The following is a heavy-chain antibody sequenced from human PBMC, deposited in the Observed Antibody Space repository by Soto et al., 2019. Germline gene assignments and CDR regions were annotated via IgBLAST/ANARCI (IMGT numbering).Heavy chain of an antibody. CDR1: GDTFKNCV. V-gene: IGHV1-69*01. CDR3: AAELGFGKLSVV. J-gene: IGHJ6*02. CDR2: IIPLVGTT. Sequence: QVQVVQSGVEARRPGSSVKVSCKASGDTFKNCVISWVRQAPGQGLEWMGGIIPLVGTTDFAQRCQGRLTITTEESTTTAYMDLSRLRSEDTAPYYCAAELGFGKLSVVWGQGTTVIVSS. D-gene: IGHD3-10*01.